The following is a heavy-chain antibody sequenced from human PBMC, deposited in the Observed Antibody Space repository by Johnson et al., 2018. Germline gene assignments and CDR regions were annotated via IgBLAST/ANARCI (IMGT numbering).Heavy chain of an antibody. CDR2: TRNKVNSYTT. CDR1: GFSVSDHY. J-gene: IGHJ4*02. D-gene: IGHD6-19*01. CDR3: SRVPDSSGWGPFDY. V-gene: IGHV3-72*01. Sequence: VQLVQSGGGLVQPGGSLRLSCAASGFSVSDHYMDWVRQAPGKGLEWVGRTRNKVNSYTTEYAASVKGRFTISREDSKNSLYLQMSSLKTEDTAVYYCSRVPDSSGWGPFDYWGQGTLVTVSS.